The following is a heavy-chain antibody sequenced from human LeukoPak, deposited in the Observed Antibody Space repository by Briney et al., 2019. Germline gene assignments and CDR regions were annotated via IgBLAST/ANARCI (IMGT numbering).Heavy chain of an antibody. J-gene: IGHJ4*02. V-gene: IGHV1-18*01. CDR1: GYTLTSYG. CDR2: ISAYNGNT. CDR3: ARFVDTAMTPDY. D-gene: IGHD5-18*01. Sequence: ASVKVSCKASGYTLTSYGISWVRQAPGQGLEWMGWISAYNGNTNYAQKLQGRVTMTTDTSTSTAYMELRSLRSDDTAVYYCARFVDTAMTPDYWGQGTLVTASS.